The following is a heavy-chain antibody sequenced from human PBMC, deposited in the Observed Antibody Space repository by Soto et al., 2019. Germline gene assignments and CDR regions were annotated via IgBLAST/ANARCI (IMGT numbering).Heavy chain of an antibody. Sequence: ASVKVSCKVSGYTLTELSMHWVRQAPGKGLEWMGGFDPEDGETIYAQKFQGRVTMTEDTSTDTAYMELSSLRSDDTAVYYCARVLLSGYTQNIAADYWGRGTLVTVSS. CDR1: GYTLTELS. V-gene: IGHV1-24*01. CDR2: FDPEDGET. D-gene: IGHD3-3*01. J-gene: IGHJ4*02. CDR3: ARVLLSGYTQNIAADY.